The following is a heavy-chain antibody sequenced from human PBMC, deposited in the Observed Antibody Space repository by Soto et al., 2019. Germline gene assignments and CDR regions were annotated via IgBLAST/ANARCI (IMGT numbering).Heavy chain of an antibody. Sequence: EVQLLESGGGLIQPGGSLRLSCAASGFNFRNYGMSWVRKAPGKGLEWISSIRSTVVTKYYADSVKGRFSISRDNSKNPRYLQMISLIAEDSAVYYCAKGRTYCSGGSCYFDYYYFFMDVWGKGTTVTVSS. CDR2: IRSTVVTK. J-gene: IGHJ6*03. V-gene: IGHV3-23*01. CDR3: AKGRTYCSGGSCYFDYYYFFMDV. D-gene: IGHD2-15*01. CDR1: GFNFRNYG.